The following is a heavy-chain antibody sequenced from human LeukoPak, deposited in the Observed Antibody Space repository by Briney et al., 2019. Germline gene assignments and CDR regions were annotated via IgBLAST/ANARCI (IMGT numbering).Heavy chain of an antibody. Sequence: SETLSLTCTVSGGSISSYYWSWIRQPPGKGLEWIGYIYYSGSTNYNPSLTSRVTISVDTSKNQFSLKLSSVTAADTAVYYCARDTRSKGWFDPRGQGTLVTVSA. CDR2: IYYSGST. CDR3: ARDTRSKGWFDP. D-gene: IGHD4-17*01. CDR1: GGSISSYY. V-gene: IGHV4-59*01. J-gene: IGHJ5*02.